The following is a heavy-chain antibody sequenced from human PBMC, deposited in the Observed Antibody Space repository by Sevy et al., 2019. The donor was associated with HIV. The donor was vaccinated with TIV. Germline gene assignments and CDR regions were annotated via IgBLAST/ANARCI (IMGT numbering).Heavy chain of an antibody. CDR3: ARDLPPSATTVAHFDY. Sequence: GESLKISCTGSGFTFSSYEMNWVRQAPGKGLEWVSYITNSGSSIYYSDSVKGRFTISRDNAKNSLYLQMNSLRAEDTAVYYCARDLPPSATTVAHFDYWGRGTLVTVSS. J-gene: IGHJ4*02. V-gene: IGHV3-48*03. CDR2: ITNSGSSI. CDR1: GFTFSSYE. D-gene: IGHD4-17*01.